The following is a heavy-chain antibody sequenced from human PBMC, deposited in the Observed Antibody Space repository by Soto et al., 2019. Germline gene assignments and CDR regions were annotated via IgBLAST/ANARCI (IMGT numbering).Heavy chain of an antibody. CDR2: LSAGGST. D-gene: IGHD3-9*01. CDR3: AKDRGSGGIVTGTPDS. J-gene: IGHJ4*02. CDR1: GFTVSSSA. Sequence: EVQLLESGGGLVQPGGSLRLSCVISGFTVSSSAMTWVCQAPGKGLEWVSTLSAGGSTYFAASVKGRFTISRNSSANTLYLQMGSLKAEDTAVYYCAKDRGSGGIVTGTPDSWGPGTLVTVSS. V-gene: IGHV3-23*01.